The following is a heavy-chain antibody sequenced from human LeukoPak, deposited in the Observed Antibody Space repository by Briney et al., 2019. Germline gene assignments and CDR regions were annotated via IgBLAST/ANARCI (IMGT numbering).Heavy chain of an antibody. D-gene: IGHD2-2*01. J-gene: IGHJ1*01. Sequence: PGGSLRLSCAASGFTFSSYWMSWVRQAPGKGLEWVACIKQDGSENYYVDSVRGRFTVSVDNGKNSLYLQMNSLRAEDTARYYCATLDSTKSVLWGRGTAVIVSS. V-gene: IGHV3-7*01. CDR1: GFTFSSYW. CDR3: ATLDSTKSVL. CDR2: IKQDGSEN.